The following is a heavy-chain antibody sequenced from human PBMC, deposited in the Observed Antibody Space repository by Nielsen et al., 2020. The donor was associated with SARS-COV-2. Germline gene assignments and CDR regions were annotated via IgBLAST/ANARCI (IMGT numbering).Heavy chain of an antibody. CDR1: RYSFASYS. CDR2: INAGNGNT. CDR3: ARHLRGYIDY. Sequence: ASVKVSCKASRYSFASYSMHWVRQAPGQRLEWMGWINAGNGNTRYSRKFQGRVTITRDTSASTAYMELSSLRSEGTAVYYCARHLRGYIDYWGQGTLVTVSS. J-gene: IGHJ4*02. V-gene: IGHV1-3*01.